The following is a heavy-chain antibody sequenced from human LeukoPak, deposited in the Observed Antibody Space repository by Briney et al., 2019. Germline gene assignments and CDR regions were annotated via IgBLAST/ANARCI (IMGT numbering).Heavy chain of an antibody. J-gene: IGHJ4*02. Sequence: GGSPRLSCAGSGFIFNNYAMHWVRQPPGKGLEWVSGISWNSGSIDYADSVKGRFTISRDNAKNSLYLQMNSLRVEDTAFYYCAKDNRRHYTSGPNPDSLHWGQGALVTVSS. CDR3: AKDNRRHYTSGPNPDSLH. V-gene: IGHV3-9*01. CDR1: GFIFNNYA. D-gene: IGHD6-19*01. CDR2: ISWNSGSI.